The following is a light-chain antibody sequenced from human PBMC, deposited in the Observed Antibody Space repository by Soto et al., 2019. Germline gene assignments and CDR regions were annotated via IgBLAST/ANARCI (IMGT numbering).Light chain of an antibody. Sequence: EIVMTQSPATLSVSPGERATLSCRASQSVSSNLAWYQQKPGQAPRLLISGASTRATGIPARFSGSGSGTEFTLTISSLQYEDFAVYYCQQYNNWTPTFGGGTKVEIK. V-gene: IGKV3-15*01. CDR2: GAS. CDR3: QQYNNWTPT. J-gene: IGKJ4*02. CDR1: QSVSSN.